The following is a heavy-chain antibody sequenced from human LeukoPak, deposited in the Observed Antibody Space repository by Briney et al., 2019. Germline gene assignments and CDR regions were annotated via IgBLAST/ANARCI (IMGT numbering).Heavy chain of an antibody. CDR3: ARAPYYGSGAEAFDI. D-gene: IGHD3-10*01. V-gene: IGHV3-66*01. Sequence: GGSLRLSCAASGFTVSSNYMSWVRQAPGKGLEWVSVIYSGGTTYYADSVKGRFTISRDNSKNTLYLQMNSLRAEDTAVYYCARAPYYGSGAEAFDIWGQGTMVTVSS. J-gene: IGHJ3*02. CDR1: GFTVSSNY. CDR2: IYSGGTT.